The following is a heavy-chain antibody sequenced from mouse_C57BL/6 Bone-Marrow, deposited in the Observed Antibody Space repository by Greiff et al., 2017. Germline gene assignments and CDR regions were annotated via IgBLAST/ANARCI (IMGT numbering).Heavy chain of an antibody. CDR3: ARNWVYGSSYGYFDV. Sequence: VKLVESGPGPVASSQSPSITCTVCGLSLTIYAISWVRQPLGKGLEWLGVIWIGGGTNFTSALKFRLSISKDNSMSQVFLKMNSLQTDDTARYYCARNWVYGSSYGYFDVWGTGTTVTVSS. CDR2: IWIGGGT. V-gene: IGHV2-9-1*01. CDR1: GLSLTIYA. D-gene: IGHD1-1*01. J-gene: IGHJ1*03.